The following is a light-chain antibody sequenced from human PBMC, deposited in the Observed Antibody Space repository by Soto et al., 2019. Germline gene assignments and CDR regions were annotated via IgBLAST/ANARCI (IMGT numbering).Light chain of an antibody. CDR1: QSVSSY. V-gene: IGKV3-11*01. J-gene: IGKJ1*01. CDR2: DAS. Sequence: EIVLTQSPATLSLSPGERATLSCRASQSVSSYLAWYQQKPGQAPRLLIYDASNRATDIPARFSGSGSGTDFTLTISSLEPGDFAVYYCQQRSKWPRTFGQGTKVEIK. CDR3: QQRSKWPRT.